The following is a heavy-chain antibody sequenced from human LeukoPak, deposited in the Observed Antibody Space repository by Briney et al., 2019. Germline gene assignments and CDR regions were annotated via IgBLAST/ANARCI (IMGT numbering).Heavy chain of an antibody. Sequence: ASVKVSCKASGYTFTGYYTHWVRQAPGQGLEWMGWINPNSGGTNYAQKFQGRVTMTRDTSISTAYMELSRLRSDDTAVYYCAADVTNTAMVPPSYWGQGTLVTVSS. CDR2: INPNSGGT. CDR1: GYTFTGYY. CDR3: AADVTNTAMVPPSY. J-gene: IGHJ4*02. D-gene: IGHD5-18*01. V-gene: IGHV1-2*02.